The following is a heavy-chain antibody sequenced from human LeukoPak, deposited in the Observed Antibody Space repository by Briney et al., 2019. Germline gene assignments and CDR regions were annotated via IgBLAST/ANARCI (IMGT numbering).Heavy chain of an antibody. D-gene: IGHD3-16*02. Sequence: GGSLRLSCAASGFTFSNYNMNWVRQAPGKGLEWVSSISSSSSYILYADSVKGRFTISRHNAKNSLYLQMNSLRAEDTAVYYCARDLLGYNYYYMDVWGKGTTVTVSS. CDR1: GFTFSNYN. CDR3: ARDLLGYNYYYMDV. V-gene: IGHV3-21*01. CDR2: ISSSSSYI. J-gene: IGHJ6*03.